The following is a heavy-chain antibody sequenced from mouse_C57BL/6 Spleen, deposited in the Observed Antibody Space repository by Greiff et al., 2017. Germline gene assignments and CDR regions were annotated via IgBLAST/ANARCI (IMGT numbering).Heavy chain of an antibody. V-gene: IGHV1-53*01. J-gene: IGHJ1*03. CDR3: ARSAIYYYGSSYGYFDV. Sequence: QVHVKQPGTELVKPGASVKLSCKASGYTFTSYWMHWVKQRPGQGLEWIGNINPSNGGTNYNEKFKSKATLTVDKSSSTAYMQLSSLTSEDSAVYYCARSAIYYYGSSYGYFDVWGTGTTVTVSS. CDR2: INPSNGGT. D-gene: IGHD1-1*01. CDR1: GYTFTSYW.